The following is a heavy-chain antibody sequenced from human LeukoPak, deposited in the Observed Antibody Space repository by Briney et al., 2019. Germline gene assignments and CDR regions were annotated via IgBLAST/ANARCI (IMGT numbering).Heavy chain of an antibody. CDR2: ISYDGSNK. J-gene: IGHJ4*02. V-gene: IGHV3-30*03. D-gene: IGHD2-15*01. CDR1: GFTFSSYG. Sequence: PGGSLRLSCAASGFTFSSYGMHWVRQAPGKGLEWVAVISYDGSNKYYADSVKGRFTISRDNSKNTLYLQMNSLRAEDTAVYYCAPRVVGSAPFDYWGQGTLVTVSS. CDR3: APRVVGSAPFDY.